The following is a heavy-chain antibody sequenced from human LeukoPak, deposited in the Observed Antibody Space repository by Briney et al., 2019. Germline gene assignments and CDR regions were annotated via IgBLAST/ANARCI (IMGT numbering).Heavy chain of an antibody. CDR1: GFTFSSYS. Sequence: GGSLRLSCAASGFTFSSYSMNWVRQAPGKGLEWVSSISSSSSYIYYADSVKGRFTISRDNAKNSLYLQMNSLRAEDTAVCYCASWAGNTQSDSWSGPFDYWGQGTLVTVSS. J-gene: IGHJ4*02. CDR3: ASWAGNTQSDSWSGPFDY. V-gene: IGHV3-21*01. CDR2: ISSSSSYI. D-gene: IGHD3-3*01.